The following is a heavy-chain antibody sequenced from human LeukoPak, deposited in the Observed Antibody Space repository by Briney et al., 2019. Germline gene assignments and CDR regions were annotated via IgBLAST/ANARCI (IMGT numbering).Heavy chain of an antibody. J-gene: IGHJ5*02. Sequence: GGSLRLSCAASGFTFSRYTMNWVRQAPGKGLEWVSYISGSGSTKYYADSVKGRFTISRDNAKNSLYLQMKSLRAEDTAVYYCPRGSEWDLLGSCDRWGQGTLVTVSS. CDR3: PRGSEWDLLGSCDR. D-gene: IGHD1-26*01. CDR1: GFTFSRYT. CDR2: ISGSGSTK. V-gene: IGHV3-48*04.